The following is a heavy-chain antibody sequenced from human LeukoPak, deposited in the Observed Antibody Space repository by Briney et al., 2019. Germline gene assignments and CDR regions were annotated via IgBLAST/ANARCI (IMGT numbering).Heavy chain of an antibody. CDR2: ISSSGSTI. D-gene: IGHD2-21*02. CDR3: AREGGGLAYCGGDCYTYYYYYMDV. J-gene: IGHJ6*03. Sequence: GGSLRLSCAASGFTFSSYSMNWVRQAPGKGLEWVSYISSSGSTIYYADSVKGRFTISRDNAKNSLYLQMNSLRAEDTAVYYCAREGGGLAYCGGDCYTYYYYYMDVWGKGTTVTVSS. V-gene: IGHV3-48*04. CDR1: GFTFSSYS.